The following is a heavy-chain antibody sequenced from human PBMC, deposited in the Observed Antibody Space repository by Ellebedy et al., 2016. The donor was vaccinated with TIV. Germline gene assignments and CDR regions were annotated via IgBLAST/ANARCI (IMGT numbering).Heavy chain of an antibody. J-gene: IGHJ4*02. Sequence: GESLKISCAASGFTFSNSWMTWVRQAPGKGPEWVANIKQDGSERYYVDSVKGRFTISRDNAMNSLSLQMTSLRTEDTAVYYCARDSGYSGYDIGIWGQGTLVTVSS. CDR2: IKQDGSER. D-gene: IGHD5-12*01. CDR3: ARDSGYSGYDIGI. V-gene: IGHV3-7*01. CDR1: GFTFSNSW.